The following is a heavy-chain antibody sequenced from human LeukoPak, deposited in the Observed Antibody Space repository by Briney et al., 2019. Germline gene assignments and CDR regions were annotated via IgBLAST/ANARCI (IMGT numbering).Heavy chain of an antibody. J-gene: IGHJ5*02. CDR3: ARDRIGWPGFDP. D-gene: IGHD6-19*01. Sequence: SETLSLTCSVSGISIRSYFRSWIRQPAGKTLEWIGRISTSGSSKYNPSLKSRVTMSVDTSKNQFSLKLSSVTAADTAVYYCARDRIGWPGFDPWGQGTLVTVSS. CDR2: ISTSGSS. V-gene: IGHV4-4*07. CDR1: GISIRSYF.